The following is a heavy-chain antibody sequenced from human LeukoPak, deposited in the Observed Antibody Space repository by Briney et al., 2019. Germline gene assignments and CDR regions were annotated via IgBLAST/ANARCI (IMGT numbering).Heavy chain of an antibody. Sequence: PGRSLRLSCAASGFTFSSYGMHWVRQAPGKGPEWVAVISYDGSNKYYADSVKGRFTISRDNSKNTLYLQMNSLRAEDTAVYYCATPLVRGRDFDYWGQGTLVTVSS. CDR1: GFTFSSYG. D-gene: IGHD3-10*01. V-gene: IGHV3-30*03. CDR3: ATPLVRGRDFDY. J-gene: IGHJ4*02. CDR2: ISYDGSNK.